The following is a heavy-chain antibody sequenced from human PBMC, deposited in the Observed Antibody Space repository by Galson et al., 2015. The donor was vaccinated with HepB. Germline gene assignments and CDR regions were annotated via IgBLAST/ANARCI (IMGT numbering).Heavy chain of an antibody. CDR2: IYYSGST. V-gene: IGHV4-39*01. CDR1: GGSISSSSYY. D-gene: IGHD5-18*01. J-gene: IGHJ4*02. CDR3: ARRRGQLWYFDY. Sequence: TLSLTCTVSGGSISSSSYYWGWIRQPPGKGLEWIGSIYYSGSTYYNPSLKSRVTISVDTSKNQFSLKLSSVTAADTAVYYCARRRGQLWYFDYWGQGTLVTVSS.